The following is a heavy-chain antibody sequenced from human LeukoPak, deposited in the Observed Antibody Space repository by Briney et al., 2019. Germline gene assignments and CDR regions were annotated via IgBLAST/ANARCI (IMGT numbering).Heavy chain of an antibody. CDR1: GGSISSSNYY. D-gene: IGHD5-18*01. CDR3: ARCNGYSYGLDY. CDR2: INHSGST. J-gene: IGHJ4*02. Sequence: PSETLSLTCTVSGGSISSSNYYWSWIRQPPGKGLEWIGEINHSGSTNYNPSLKSRVTISVDTSKNQFSLKLSSVTAADTAVYYCARCNGYSYGLDYWGQGTLVTVSS. V-gene: IGHV4-39*07.